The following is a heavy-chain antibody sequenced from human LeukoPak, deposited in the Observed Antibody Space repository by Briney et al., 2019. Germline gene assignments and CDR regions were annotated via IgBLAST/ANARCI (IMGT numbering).Heavy chain of an antibody. Sequence: SVKVSCKASGGIFSSYAISWVRQAPGQGLEWMGGIIPIFGTANYAQKFQGRVTITAHEYTSTAYMELSSLRSEDTAVYYCARDSEMATLLHIWGQGTMVTVSS. D-gene: IGHD5-24*01. J-gene: IGHJ3*02. CDR3: ARDSEMATLLHI. CDR2: IIPIFGTA. V-gene: IGHV1-69*01. CDR1: GGIFSSYA.